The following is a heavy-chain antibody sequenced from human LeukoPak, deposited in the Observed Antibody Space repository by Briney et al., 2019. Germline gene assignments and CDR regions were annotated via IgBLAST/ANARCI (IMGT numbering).Heavy chain of an antibody. V-gene: IGHV1-18*01. CDR3: ARDRGGPIFGAFIRPYYFDS. CDR2: ISTQFGNT. CDR1: GYSFNRYA. J-gene: IGHJ4*01. Sequence: GASVTVSCKTSGYSFNRYAISWVRQAPGQGLEWMGWISTQFGNTTFAQNFQGRLTLTIDTSTAAASMELRNLRSGDTAVYYCARDRGGPIFGAFIRPYYFDSWGRGTLVTVSS. D-gene: IGHD3-3*02.